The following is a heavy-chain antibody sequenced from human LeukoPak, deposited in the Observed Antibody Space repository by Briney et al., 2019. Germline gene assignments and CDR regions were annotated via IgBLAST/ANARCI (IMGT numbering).Heavy chain of an antibody. Sequence: ASVKVSFKASGYTFTGYYMHWVRQAPGQGLEWMGWINPNSGGTNYSQKFQGRVTITRDTSISTAYMELSRLRSDDTAVYYCARGWRPGYCSGGSCYSGWFDPWGQGTLVTVSS. D-gene: IGHD2-15*01. J-gene: IGHJ5*02. CDR2: INPNSGGT. CDR3: ARGWRPGYCSGGSCYSGWFDP. CDR1: GYTFTGYY. V-gene: IGHV1-2*02.